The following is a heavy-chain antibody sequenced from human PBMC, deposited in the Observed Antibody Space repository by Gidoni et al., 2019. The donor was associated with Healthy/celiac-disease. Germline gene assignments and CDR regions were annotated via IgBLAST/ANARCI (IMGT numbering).Heavy chain of an antibody. CDR3: ARGDYDWYFDL. CDR1: GGSFSGYY. Sequence: QVQLPQWGAGLLKPSETLSLTCAVYGGSFSGYYWSWIRQPPGKGLEWIGEINHSGSTNYNPSLKSRVTISVDTSKNQFSLKLSSVTAADTAVYYCARGDYDWYFDLWGRGTLVTVSS. D-gene: IGHD4-17*01. J-gene: IGHJ2*01. CDR2: INHSGST. V-gene: IGHV4-34*01.